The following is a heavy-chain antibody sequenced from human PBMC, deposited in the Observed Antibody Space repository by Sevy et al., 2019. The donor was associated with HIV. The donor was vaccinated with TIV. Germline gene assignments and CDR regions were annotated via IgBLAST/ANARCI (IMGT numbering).Heavy chain of an antibody. Sequence: GGSLRLSCAVSGFTVSSNFMSWVRQAPGKGVEWVSVIWLGGTTYYADSVKGRFTISRDNSKNTVYLHMNSLRAEDTAVYYCARGKHVSDYYGSFDYWGQGTLVTVSS. V-gene: IGHV3-53*01. J-gene: IGHJ4*02. CDR2: IWLGGTT. D-gene: IGHD3-3*01. CDR1: GFTVSSNF. CDR3: ARGKHVSDYYGSFDY.